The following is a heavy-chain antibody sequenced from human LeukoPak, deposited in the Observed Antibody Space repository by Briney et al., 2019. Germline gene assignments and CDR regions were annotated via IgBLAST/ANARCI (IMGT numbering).Heavy chain of an antibody. J-gene: IGHJ4*02. D-gene: IGHD5-12*01. CDR1: GFTFSSYA. CDR3: AKSLSGGYDHYDY. CDR2: ISGSGGST. Sequence: GGSLRLSCAASGFTFSSYAMSWVRQAPGKGLEWVSAISGSGGSTYYADSVKGRFTISRDNSKNTLYLQMNGLRAEDTAVYYCAKSLSGGYDHYDYWGQGTLVTVSS. V-gene: IGHV3-23*01.